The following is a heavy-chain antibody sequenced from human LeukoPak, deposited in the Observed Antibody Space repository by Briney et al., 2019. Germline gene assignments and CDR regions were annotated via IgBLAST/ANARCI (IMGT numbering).Heavy chain of an antibody. Sequence: GGSLRLSCAASGFTVSSNYLTWVRQAPGKGLEWVSVIFSTGNTDYADSVKGRFTISRDNSKNTLYLQMNSLRAEDTAVYYCARTRASYDDYWGQGTLVTFSS. V-gene: IGHV3-53*01. J-gene: IGHJ4*02. D-gene: IGHD5-12*01. CDR1: GFTVSSNY. CDR2: IFSTGNT. CDR3: ARTRASYDDY.